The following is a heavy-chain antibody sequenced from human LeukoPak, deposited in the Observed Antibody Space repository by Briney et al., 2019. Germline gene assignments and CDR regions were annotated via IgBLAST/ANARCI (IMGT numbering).Heavy chain of an antibody. D-gene: IGHD6-19*01. Sequence: SQTLSLTCAISGDSVSSNSAAWNWIRQSPSRGLEWLGRTYYRSKWYNDYAVSVRSRITINPDTSKNQFSLQLNSVTPEDTAVYYCARAQAVAGTSSFDYWGQGTLVTVSS. J-gene: IGHJ4*02. CDR3: ARAQAVAGTSSFDY. CDR1: GDSVSSNSAA. CDR2: TYYRSKWYN. V-gene: IGHV6-1*01.